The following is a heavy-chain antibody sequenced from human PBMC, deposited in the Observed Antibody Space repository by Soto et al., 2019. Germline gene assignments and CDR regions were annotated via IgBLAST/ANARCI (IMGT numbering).Heavy chain of an antibody. V-gene: IGHV3-23*01. CDR2: ISGSGGST. J-gene: IGHJ4*02. D-gene: IGHD3-9*01. Sequence: GGSLRLSCAASGFTFSSYAMSWVRQAPGKGLEWVSAISGSGGSTYYADSVKGRFTISRDNSKNTLYLQMNSLRAEDTAVYYCARVTTFYDILTSSYALNYFDYWGQGTRVTLSA. CDR3: ARVTTFYDILTSSYALNYFDY. CDR1: GFTFSSYA.